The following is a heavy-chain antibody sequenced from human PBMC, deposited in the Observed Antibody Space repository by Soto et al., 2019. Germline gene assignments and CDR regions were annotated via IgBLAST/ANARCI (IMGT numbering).Heavy chain of an antibody. Sequence: ASVKVSCKASGYTFTSYGISWVRQAPGQGLEWMGWISAYNGNSNYGQKLQGRVTMTTDTSASTAYMELRGLRSDDTAVYYCARDSSYGSGSYVMIDYWGQGTLVTVSS. J-gene: IGHJ4*02. V-gene: IGHV1-18*01. CDR2: ISAYNGNS. CDR3: ARDSSYGSGSYVMIDY. D-gene: IGHD3-10*01. CDR1: GYTFTSYG.